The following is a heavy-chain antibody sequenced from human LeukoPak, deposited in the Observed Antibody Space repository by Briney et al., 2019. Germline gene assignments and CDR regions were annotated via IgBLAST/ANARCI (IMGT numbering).Heavy chain of an antibody. CDR1: GGSISSYY. CDR3: ARTGYGRDYYGMDV. CDR2: IYYSGST. Sequence: PSETLSLTCTVSGGSISSYYWSWIRQPPGKGLEWIGYIYYSGSTNYNPSLKSRVTISIDTPKNQVSLRVTSVTAADTAVYYCARTGYGRDYYGMDVWGQGTTVTVSS. D-gene: IGHD1-26*01. V-gene: IGHV4-59*01. J-gene: IGHJ6*02.